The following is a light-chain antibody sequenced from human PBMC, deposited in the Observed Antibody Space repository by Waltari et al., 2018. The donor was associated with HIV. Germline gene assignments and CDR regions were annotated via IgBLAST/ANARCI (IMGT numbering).Light chain of an antibody. J-gene: IGKJ1*01. Sequence: VLTQSPGTLSLSPGQRVTLSCGASQSISNSLAWYQQKPGQAPRRLVYDASIRATGIPDRFSGSGSGTYFTLTITRLEPEDFALYFCLQYARSPRTFGQGTKVEIK. V-gene: IGKV3-20*01. CDR2: DAS. CDR3: LQYARSPRT. CDR1: QSISNS.